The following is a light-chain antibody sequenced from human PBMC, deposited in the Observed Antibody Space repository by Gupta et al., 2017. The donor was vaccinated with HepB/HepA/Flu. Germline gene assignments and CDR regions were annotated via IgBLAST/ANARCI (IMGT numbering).Light chain of an antibody. CDR2: DNY. Sequence: SYVLTQPPSVSGAPGQTASITCGEYNIGFTSVHWYRQKPGQAPVLVLYDNYGRPSGIPERFSGSNSGNTATLTISRVEAGDEADYYCQVWDRSSDQWVFGGGTKLTVV. J-gene: IGLJ3*02. V-gene: IGLV3-21*02. CDR1: NIGFTS. CDR3: QVWDRSSDQWV.